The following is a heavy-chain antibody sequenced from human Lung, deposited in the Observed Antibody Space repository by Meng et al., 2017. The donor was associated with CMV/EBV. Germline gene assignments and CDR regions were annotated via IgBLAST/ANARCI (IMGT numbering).Heavy chain of an antibody. J-gene: IGHJ4*02. V-gene: IGHV1-8*01. CDR2: MNPNSGNT. CDR3: ARGSSSYFDY. D-gene: IGHD6-13*01. Sequence: ASLKVSCKASGYTFTSYDINWVRQDTGQGLEWMGWMNPNSGNTGYAEKFQGRVTITRNTSISTAYMELSSLRSEDTAVYYCARGSSSYFDYWGQGTLVSVSS. CDR1: GYTFTSYD.